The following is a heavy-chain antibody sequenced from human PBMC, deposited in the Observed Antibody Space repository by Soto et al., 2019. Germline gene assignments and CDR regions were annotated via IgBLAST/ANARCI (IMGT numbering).Heavy chain of an antibody. CDR3: ARDSGSYDSSGYYGR. Sequence: QVQLVESGGGVVQPGRSLRLSCAASGFTFSSYGMHWVRQAPGKGLERVAVIWYDGSNKYYADSVKGRFTISRDNSKNTLYLQMNSLRAEDTAVYYCARDSGSYDSSGYYGRWGQGTLVTVSS. J-gene: IGHJ4*02. CDR1: GFTFSSYG. D-gene: IGHD3-22*01. V-gene: IGHV3-33*01. CDR2: IWYDGSNK.